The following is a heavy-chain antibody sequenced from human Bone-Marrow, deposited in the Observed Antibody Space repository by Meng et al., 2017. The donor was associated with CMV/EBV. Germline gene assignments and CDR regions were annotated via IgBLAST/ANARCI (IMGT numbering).Heavy chain of an antibody. CDR2: ISAYNGNT. Sequence: ASVKVSCKASGYTFTSYGISWVRQAPGQGLEWMGWISAYNGNTNYAQKLQGRVTMTTDTSTSTAYMELRSLRSDDTAVYYCARADYCSSTSCYTGPGGMDVWGQGTTVTVSS. CDR1: GYTFTSYG. V-gene: IGHV1-18*01. J-gene: IGHJ6*02. D-gene: IGHD2-2*02. CDR3: ARADYCSSTSCYTGPGGMDV.